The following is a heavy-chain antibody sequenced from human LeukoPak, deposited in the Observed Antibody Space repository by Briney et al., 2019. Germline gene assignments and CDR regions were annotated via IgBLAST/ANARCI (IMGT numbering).Heavy chain of an antibody. CDR2: ISANNNNT. CDR3: ARALYHTFDY. J-gene: IGHJ4*02. V-gene: IGHV1-18*01. Sequence: ASVKVSCKASGYGFTTYGISWVRQAPGQGLEWMGWISANNNNTDNVQKLQGRVTMTTDTSTSTAYMELRSLRSDDTAVYYCARALYHTFDYWGQGTPVTVSP. D-gene: IGHD2-2*01. CDR1: GYGFTTYG.